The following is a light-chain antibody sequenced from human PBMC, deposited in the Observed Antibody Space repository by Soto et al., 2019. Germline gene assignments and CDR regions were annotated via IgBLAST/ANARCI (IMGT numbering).Light chain of an antibody. Sequence: QSALTQPASVSGSPGQSITISCTGTSSDIGGYNFVSWYQQHPGKAPKLMLYDVNIRPSGVSNRFSGSKSGNTASLTISGLQAEDEADYYCTSCTSSTTLVFGGGTKVTVL. CDR3: TSCTSSTTLV. CDR2: DVN. V-gene: IGLV2-14*03. CDR1: SSDIGGYNF. J-gene: IGLJ2*01.